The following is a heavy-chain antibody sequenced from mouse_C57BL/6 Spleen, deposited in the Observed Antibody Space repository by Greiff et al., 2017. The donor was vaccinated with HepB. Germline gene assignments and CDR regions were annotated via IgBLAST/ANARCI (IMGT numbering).Heavy chain of an antibody. Sequence: DVKLVESGGDLVKPGGSLKLSCAASGFTFSSYGMSWVRQTPDKRLEWVATISSGGSYTYYPDSVKGRFTISRDNAKNTLYLQMSSLKSEDTAMYYCARQWIYYGNYYYAMDYWGQGTSVTVSS. CDR1: GFTFSSYG. V-gene: IGHV5-6*02. D-gene: IGHD2-1*01. CDR3: ARQWIYYGNYYYAMDY. J-gene: IGHJ4*01. CDR2: ISSGGSYT.